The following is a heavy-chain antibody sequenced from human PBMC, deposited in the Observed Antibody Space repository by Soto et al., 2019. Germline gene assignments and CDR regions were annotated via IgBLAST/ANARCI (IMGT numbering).Heavy chain of an antibody. CDR3: AKSVSGYCSSTSCSISDMDV. J-gene: IGHJ6*03. CDR1: GFTFSSYS. V-gene: IGHV3-23*01. Sequence: GGSLILSCAASGFTFSSYSMSWVRQAPGKGLEWVSAISGSGGSTYYADSVKGRFTISRDNSKNTLYLQMNSLRAEDTAVYYCAKSVSGYCSSTSCSISDMDVWGKGTTVTVSS. D-gene: IGHD2-2*01. CDR2: ISGSGGST.